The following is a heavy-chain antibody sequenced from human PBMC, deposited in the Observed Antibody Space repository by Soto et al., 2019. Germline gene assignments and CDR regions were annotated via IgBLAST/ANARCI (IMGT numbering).Heavy chain of an antibody. Sequence: QVQLVQSGAEVKKPGSSVKVSCKASGGTFSSYTISWGRQAPGQGLEWMGRIIPILGIANYAQKFQGRVTITADKSTSTAYMELSSLRSEDTAVYYCARDNPYYYGSGSYYDGSPWFDPWGQGTLVTVSS. CDR1: GGTFSSYT. J-gene: IGHJ5*02. CDR2: IIPILGIA. D-gene: IGHD3-10*01. V-gene: IGHV1-69*08. CDR3: ARDNPYYYGSGSYYDGSPWFDP.